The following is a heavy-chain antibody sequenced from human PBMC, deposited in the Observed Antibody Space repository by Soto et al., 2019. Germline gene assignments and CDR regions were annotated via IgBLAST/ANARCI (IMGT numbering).Heavy chain of an antibody. D-gene: IGHD3-3*01. V-gene: IGHV4-38-2*01. CDR3: ARARSNYDFWSGYSYLYYGMEG. CDR1: GYSISSGYY. Sequence: LTCAVSGYSISSGYYWGWIRQPPGKGLEWIGSIYHSGSTYDNPSLKSRVTISVDTSKNQFSMTLSSVTAADTAVYSSARARSNYDFWSGYSYLYYGMEGWGQGTKVNVYS. J-gene: IGHJ6*01. CDR2: IYHSGST.